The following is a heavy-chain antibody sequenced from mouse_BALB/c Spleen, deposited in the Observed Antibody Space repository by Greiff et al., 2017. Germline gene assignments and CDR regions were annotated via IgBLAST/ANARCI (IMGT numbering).Heavy chain of an antibody. D-gene: IGHD2-14*01. CDR3: ARRVSYYRYDNFDY. J-gene: IGHJ2*01. Sequence: EVKLVESGGGLVQPGGSRKLSCAASGFTFSSFGMHWVRQAPEKGLEWVAYISSGSSTIYYADTVKGRFTISRDNPKNTLFLQMTSLRSEDTAMYYCARRVSYYRYDNFDYWGQGTTLTVSA. V-gene: IGHV5-17*02. CDR1: GFTFSSFG. CDR2: ISSGSSTI.